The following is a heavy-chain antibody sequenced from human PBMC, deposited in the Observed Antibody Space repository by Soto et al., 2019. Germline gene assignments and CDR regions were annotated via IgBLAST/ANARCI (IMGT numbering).Heavy chain of an antibody. J-gene: IGHJ4*01. V-gene: IGHV5-51*01. Sequence: GGSLRLSCKGSGYSFTSYWIGWVRQTPGKGLEWMGIIYPGDTDTRYSPSVQGQTTISANKSISIAYLQWSRLKASDAAKYYCARRVGATEDLDYWGHGTMVTVSS. CDR2: IYPGDTDT. D-gene: IGHD1-26*01. CDR3: ARRVGATEDLDY. CDR1: GYSFTSYW.